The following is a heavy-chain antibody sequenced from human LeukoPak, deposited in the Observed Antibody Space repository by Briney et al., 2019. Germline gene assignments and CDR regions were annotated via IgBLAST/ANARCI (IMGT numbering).Heavy chain of an antibody. CDR2: ISSSSSYI. V-gene: IGHV3-21*01. D-gene: IGHD6-13*01. CDR1: GFTFSSCS. Sequence: GGSLRLSCAASGFTFSSCSMNWVRQAPGRGLEWVSSISSSSSYIYYADSVKGRFTISRDNAKNSLYLQMNSLRAEDTAVYYCARVPIAAAGENWFDPWGQGTLVTVSS. J-gene: IGHJ5*02. CDR3: ARVPIAAAGENWFDP.